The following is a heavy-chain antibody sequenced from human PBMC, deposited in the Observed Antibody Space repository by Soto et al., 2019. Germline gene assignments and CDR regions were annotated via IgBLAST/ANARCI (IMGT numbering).Heavy chain of an antibody. V-gene: IGHV3-30-3*01. CDR2: ISYDGSNK. CDR3: ARLNYVTDGLDY. J-gene: IGHJ4*02. D-gene: IGHD4-4*01. Sequence: QVQLVESGGGVVQPGRSLRLSCAASGFTFSSYAMHWVRQAPGKGLEWVAVISYDGSNKYYADSVKGRFTISRDNSKNTLYLQMNRLIAEDTAVYYCARLNYVTDGLDYWGQGTLVTVSS. CDR1: GFTFSSYA.